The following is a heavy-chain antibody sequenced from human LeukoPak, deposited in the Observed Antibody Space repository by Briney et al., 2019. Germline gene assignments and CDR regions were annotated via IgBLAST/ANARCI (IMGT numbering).Heavy chain of an antibody. J-gene: IGHJ4*02. CDR3: TTDHVEYSGYDITYYFDY. CDR2: ISSLTVGTHYI. CDR1: GFIFSSHS. D-gene: IGHD5-12*01. Sequence: GGSLRLSCAASGFIFSSHSMNWVRQAPGKGLEWVSSISSLTVGTHYIYYADSVKGRFTISRDDAKNSLYLQMNSLKTEDTAVYYCTTDHVEYSGYDITYYFDYWGQGTLVTVSS. V-gene: IGHV3-21*03.